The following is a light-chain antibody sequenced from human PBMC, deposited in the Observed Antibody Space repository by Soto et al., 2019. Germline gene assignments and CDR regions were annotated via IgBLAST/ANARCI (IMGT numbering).Light chain of an antibody. CDR3: SSYTTSRTLV. CDR2: EVI. CDR1: SSDVGGYNY. J-gene: IGLJ1*01. V-gene: IGLV2-14*01. Sequence: QSVLTQPASVSGSPGQSITISCTGTSSDVGGYNYVSWYQQHPGKAPKLMIFEVINRPSGVSHRFSGSKSGNTASLTVSGLQAEDEAEYYCSSYTTSRTLVFGSGTKLIVL.